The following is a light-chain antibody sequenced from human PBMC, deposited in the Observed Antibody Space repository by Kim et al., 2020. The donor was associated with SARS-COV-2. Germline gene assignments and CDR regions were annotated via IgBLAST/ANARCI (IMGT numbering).Light chain of an antibody. Sequence: DIQMTQSPSSLSTSVGDSVTITCQASLDIRNLLNWYQQKPGKAPKLLIYDASNLEAGVPSRFSGSGAGSHFTFTISSLQPEDIATYYCQQYDSPPYTFGQGTKLEI. J-gene: IGKJ2*01. CDR3: QQYDSPPYT. CDR2: DAS. V-gene: IGKV1-33*01. CDR1: LDIRNL.